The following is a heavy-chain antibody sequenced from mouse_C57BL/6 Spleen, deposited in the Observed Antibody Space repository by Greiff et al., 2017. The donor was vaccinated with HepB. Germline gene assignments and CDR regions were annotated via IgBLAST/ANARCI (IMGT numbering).Heavy chain of an antibody. CDR3: ARRGNWDGGYYFDY. V-gene: IGHV5-17*01. Sequence: EVQRVESGGGLVKPGGSLKLSCAASGFTFSDYGMHWVRQAPEKGLEWVAYISSGSSTIYYADTVKGRFTISRDNAKNTLFLQMTSLRSEDTAMYYCARRGNWDGGYYFDYWGQGTTLTVSS. D-gene: IGHD4-1*01. J-gene: IGHJ2*01. CDR2: ISSGSSTI. CDR1: GFTFSDYG.